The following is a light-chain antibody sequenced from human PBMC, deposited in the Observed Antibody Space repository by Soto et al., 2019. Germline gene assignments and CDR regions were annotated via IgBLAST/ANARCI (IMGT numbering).Light chain of an antibody. CDR1: QSISNY. CDR2: DAS. Sequence: ENVLTQSPATLSLSPGERAALSCRASQSISNYLAWYQQKPGQAPRLLIYDASNRATGIPARFSGSGSGTDFTLTISSLEPEDFATYYCQQSYETPYTFGPGTKLEIK. J-gene: IGKJ2*01. CDR3: QQSYETPYT. V-gene: IGKV3-11*01.